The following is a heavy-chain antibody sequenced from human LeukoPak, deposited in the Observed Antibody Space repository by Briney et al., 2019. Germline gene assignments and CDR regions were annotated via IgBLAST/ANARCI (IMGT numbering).Heavy chain of an antibody. CDR1: GYRFIDYY. CDR3: VTDFPRGLVGVVTPFDY. J-gene: IGHJ4*02. CDR2: VDPEDDQR. V-gene: IGHV1-69-2*01. Sequence: VASVKVSCKASGYRFIDYYMHWVQQVPGKGLLWMWRVDPEDDQRIYAEKFQGRVTITADTSTDTAYMELSGLTAEDSAIYYCVTDFPRGLVGVVTPFDYWGQGTLVTVSS. D-gene: IGHD3-10*01.